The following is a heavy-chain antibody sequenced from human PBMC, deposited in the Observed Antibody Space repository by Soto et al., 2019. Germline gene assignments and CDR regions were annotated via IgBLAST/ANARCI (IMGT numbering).Heavy chain of an antibody. D-gene: IGHD2-15*01. Sequence: GGSLRLSCAASGFTFTNAWMNWVRQAPGKGLEWVGRIKSNTDGGTTDYAAPVKGRFNMSRDESRNMLYLQMNGLKTEDTAVYYCTTQCSSGGSCYRNWGQGTLVTVSS. CDR1: GFTFTNAW. J-gene: IGHJ4*02. CDR2: IKSNTDGGTT. CDR3: TTQCSSGGSCYRN. V-gene: IGHV3-15*07.